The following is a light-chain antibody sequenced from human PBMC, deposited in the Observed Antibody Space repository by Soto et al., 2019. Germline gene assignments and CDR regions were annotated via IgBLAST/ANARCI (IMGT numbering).Light chain of an antibody. CDR3: GTWDSSLSAVV. Sequence: QSVLTQPPSVSAAPGQKVTISCSGSSSNIGNNYVSWYQQLPGTAHKLLIYDSNKRPSGIPDRFSGSKSGTSATLGITGLQTGDEADYYGGTWDSSLSAVVFGGGTKVTVL. J-gene: IGLJ2*01. CDR2: DSN. V-gene: IGLV1-51*01. CDR1: SSNIGNNY.